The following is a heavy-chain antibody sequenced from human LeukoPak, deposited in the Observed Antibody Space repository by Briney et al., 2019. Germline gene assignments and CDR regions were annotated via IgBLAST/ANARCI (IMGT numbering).Heavy chain of an antibody. J-gene: IGHJ4*02. Sequence: ASVKVSCKASGYTFTDYYIFWVRQAPGQGLEWMGWINPNSGGTNYAQKFQGRVTLSRDTSISTAYMELTRLTSDDTAVYYCSREDCLGQGGKVTDSS. V-gene: IGHV1-2*02. CDR2: INPNSGGT. CDR1: GYTFTDYY. CDR3: SREDC.